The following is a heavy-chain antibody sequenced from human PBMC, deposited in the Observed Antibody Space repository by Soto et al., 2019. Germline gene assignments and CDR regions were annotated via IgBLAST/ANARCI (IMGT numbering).Heavy chain of an antibody. CDR2: IQPGDSDT. J-gene: IGHJ4*02. D-gene: IGHD6-19*01. CDR1: GYRFTTYW. V-gene: IGHV5-51*01. CDR3: ARSSIGVAGPFDY. Sequence: PGESLKISCKGSGYRFTTYWIGWGRQKPGRGLESMGIIQPGDSDTRYSPSFQGQVTISADKSISTAYLQWSSLKASDTAMYYWARSSIGVAGPFDYWGQGTPVTVSS.